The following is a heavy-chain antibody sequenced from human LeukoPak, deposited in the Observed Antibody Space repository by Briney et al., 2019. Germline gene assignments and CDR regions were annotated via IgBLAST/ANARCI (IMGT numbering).Heavy chain of an antibody. CDR2: IYYSGST. D-gene: IGHD3-9*01. V-gene: IGHV4-61*01. J-gene: IGHJ5*02. CDR3: ARDPGGILTGYYNWFDP. CDR1: GGSVSSGSYY. Sequence: SETLSLNCTVSGGSVSSGSYYWSWIRQPPGKGLEWIGYIYYSGSTNYNPSLKSRVTISVDTSKNRFSLKLSSVTAADTAVYYCARDPGGILTGYYNWFDPWGQGTLVTVSS.